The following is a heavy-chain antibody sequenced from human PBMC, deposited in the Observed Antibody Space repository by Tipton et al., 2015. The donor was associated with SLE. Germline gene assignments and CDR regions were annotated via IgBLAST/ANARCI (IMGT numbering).Heavy chain of an antibody. CDR3: ARRDGGLWYFDL. CDR1: GYSFTSYW. CDR2: IHPGNSAT. V-gene: IGHV5-51*01. J-gene: IGHJ2*01. D-gene: IGHD5-24*01. Sequence: QLVQSGAEVKKPGESLKISCKGSGYSFTSYWIGWVRQMPGKGLEWMGTIHPGNSATTYSPSFQGQVTISADKSIRTAYLQWSSLKASDTAMYDCARRDGGLWYFDLWGRGTLVTVSS.